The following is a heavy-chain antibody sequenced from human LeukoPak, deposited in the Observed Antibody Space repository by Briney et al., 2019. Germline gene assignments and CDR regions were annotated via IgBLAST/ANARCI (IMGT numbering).Heavy chain of an antibody. V-gene: IGHV3-49*03. Sequence: GGSLRLSCTASGFTFGDYAMSWFRQAPGKGLEWVGFIRIKAYGETTEYAASVKGRFTISRDDSKSIAYLQMNSLKTEDTAVYYCARQERYYDFWSGYYNGDYYYYMDVWGKGTMVTVSS. CDR1: GFTFGDYA. CDR2: IRIKAYGETT. J-gene: IGHJ6*03. D-gene: IGHD3-3*01. CDR3: ARQERYYDFWSGYYNGDYYYYMDV.